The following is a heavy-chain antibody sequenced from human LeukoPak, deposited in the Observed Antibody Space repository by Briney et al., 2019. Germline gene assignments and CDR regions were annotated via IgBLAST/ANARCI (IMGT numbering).Heavy chain of an antibody. Sequence: GASVKVSCKASGYTFTSYGISWVRQAPGQGLEWMGWISAYNGNTNYAQKLQGRVTMTRDTSTSTAYMELRSLRSDDTAVYYCARDLSPYYDSSGYYPDYWGQGTLVTVSS. CDR1: GYTFTSYG. J-gene: IGHJ4*02. V-gene: IGHV1-18*01. CDR3: ARDLSPYYDSSGYYPDY. CDR2: ISAYNGNT. D-gene: IGHD3-22*01.